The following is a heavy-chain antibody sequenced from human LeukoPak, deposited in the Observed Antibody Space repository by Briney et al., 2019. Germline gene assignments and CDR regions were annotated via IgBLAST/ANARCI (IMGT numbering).Heavy chain of an antibody. J-gene: IGHJ4*02. Sequence: GGFLRLSCAASGFTFSDYYMSWIRQAPGKGLEWVSYISSSGSTIYYADSVKGRFTISRDNAKNSLYLQMNSLRAEDTAVYYCARDQCSGGSCYDYWGQGTLVTVSS. CDR3: ARDQCSGGSCYDY. V-gene: IGHV3-11*01. CDR1: GFTFSDYY. CDR2: ISSSGSTI. D-gene: IGHD2-15*01.